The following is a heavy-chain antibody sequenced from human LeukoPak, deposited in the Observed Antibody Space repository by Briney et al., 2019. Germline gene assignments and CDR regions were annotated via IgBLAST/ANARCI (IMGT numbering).Heavy chain of an antibody. Sequence: GGSLRLSCAASGFTFSSYAMSWVRQAPGKGLEWVSAISGSGGSTYYAHSVKGRFTISRDKSKNTPYMQMNSLRAEDTAVYYSSKDVDSAMVSAFDIWGEETMVSVSS. V-gene: IGHV3-23*01. J-gene: IGHJ3*02. D-gene: IGHD5-18*01. CDR3: SKDVDSAMVSAFDI. CDR2: ISGSGGST. CDR1: GFTFSSYA.